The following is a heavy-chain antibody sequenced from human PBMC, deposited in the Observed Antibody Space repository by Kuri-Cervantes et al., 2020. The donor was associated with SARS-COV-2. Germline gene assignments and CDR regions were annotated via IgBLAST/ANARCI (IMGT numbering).Heavy chain of an antibody. CDR2: INHSGST. V-gene: IGHV4-34*01. CDR3: ARLSIAVGTNAFDI. J-gene: IGHJ3*02. Sequence: SETLSLTCAVYGVSFSGYHWSWIRQPPGKGLEWIGEINHSGSTNYNPSLKSRVTVSVDTSKNQFSLKLSSVTAADTAVYYCARLSIAVGTNAFDIWGQGTMVTVSS. CDR1: GVSFSGYH. D-gene: IGHD6-19*01.